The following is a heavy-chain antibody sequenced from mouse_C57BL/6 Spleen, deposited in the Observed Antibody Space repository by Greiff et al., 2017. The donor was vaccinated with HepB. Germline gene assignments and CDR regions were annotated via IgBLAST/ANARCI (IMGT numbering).Heavy chain of an antibody. CDR3: ARNWGGGYYFDY. Sequence: QVQLQQSGPGLVQPSQSLSITCTVSGFSLTSYGVHWVRQSPGKGLEWLGVVWSGGSTDYNAAFISRLSISKDNSKSQVFFKMNSLQADDTAIYYFARNWGGGYYFDYWGQGTTLTVSS. CDR1: GFSLTSYG. D-gene: IGHD1-1*02. V-gene: IGHV2-2*01. CDR2: VWSGGST. J-gene: IGHJ2*01.